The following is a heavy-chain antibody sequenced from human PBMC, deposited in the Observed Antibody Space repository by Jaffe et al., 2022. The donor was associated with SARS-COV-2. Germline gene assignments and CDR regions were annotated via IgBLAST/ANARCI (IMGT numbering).Heavy chain of an antibody. D-gene: IGHD1-26*01. CDR2: IWYDGSNK. J-gene: IGHJ4*02. V-gene: IGHV3-33*01. Sequence: QVQLVESGGGVVQPGRSLRLSCAASGFTFSSYGMHWVRQAPGKGLEWVAVIWYDGSNKYYADSVKGRFTISRDNSKNTLYLQMNSLRAEDTAVYYCARESGSSQPNFDYWGQGTLVTVSS. CDR3: ARESGSSQPNFDY. CDR1: GFTFSSYG.